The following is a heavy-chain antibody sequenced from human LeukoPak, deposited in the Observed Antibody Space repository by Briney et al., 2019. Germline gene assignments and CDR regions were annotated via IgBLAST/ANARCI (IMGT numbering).Heavy chain of an antibody. CDR3: ARDVTMIVVAGGY. V-gene: IGHV1-8*01. Sequence: ASVTVSCKASGYTFTSYDINWVRQATGQGLEWMGWMNPNSGNTGYAQKFQGRVTMTRNTSISTAYMELSSLRSEDTAVYYCARDVTMIVVAGGYWGQGTLVTVSS. CDR1: GYTFTSYD. J-gene: IGHJ4*02. CDR2: MNPNSGNT. D-gene: IGHD3-22*01.